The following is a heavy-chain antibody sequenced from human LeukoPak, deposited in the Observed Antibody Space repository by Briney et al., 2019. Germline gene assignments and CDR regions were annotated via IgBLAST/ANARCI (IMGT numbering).Heavy chain of an antibody. D-gene: IGHD6-6*01. CDR3: ATVDSSSSFDY. J-gene: IGHJ4*02. CDR2: FDPEDGET. Sequence: ASVKVSCRVSGYTLLELSMHWVRRALGKGLEWMGGFDPEDGETIYAQKFQGRVTMTEDTSTDTAYMELSSLRSEDTAVYYCATVDSSSSFDYWGQGTLVTVSS. CDR1: GYTLLELS. V-gene: IGHV1-24*01.